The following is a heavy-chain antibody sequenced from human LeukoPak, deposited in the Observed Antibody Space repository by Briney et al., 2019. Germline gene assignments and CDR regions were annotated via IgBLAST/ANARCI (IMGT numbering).Heavy chain of an antibody. V-gene: IGHV4-61*01. CDR3: ARETLVGATSP. Sequence: PSETLSLTCNVSGDSITSSTYYWSWIRQPPGKGLEWIGYIYYSGSTNYNPSLKSRVTISVDTSKNQFSLKLSSVTAADTAVYYCARETLVGATSPWGQGTLVTVSS. CDR2: IYYSGST. D-gene: IGHD1-26*01. CDR1: GDSITSSTYY. J-gene: IGHJ5*02.